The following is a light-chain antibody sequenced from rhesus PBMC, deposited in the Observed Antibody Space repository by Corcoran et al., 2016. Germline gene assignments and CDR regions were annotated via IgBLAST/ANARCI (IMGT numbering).Light chain of an antibody. CDR1: QGIISY. CDR3: HQRNSYPRT. Sequence: DIQLTQSPSSLSASVGDSVTITGRAIQGIISYLAWYQQKSGKAPQLLLYDASNLQSGVPSRYSGSGSGTEVTLPIRSLQPEDFATYYCHQRNSYPRTFGQGTKVEIK. V-gene: IGKV1-38*01. J-gene: IGKJ1*01. CDR2: DAS.